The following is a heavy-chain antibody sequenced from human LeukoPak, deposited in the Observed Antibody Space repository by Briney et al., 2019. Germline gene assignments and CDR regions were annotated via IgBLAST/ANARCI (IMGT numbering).Heavy chain of an antibody. CDR1: GFTFSRYE. V-gene: IGHV3-48*03. D-gene: IGHD2-2*02. CDR3: ARDLGYCTSTSCYSLYGMDV. J-gene: IGHJ6*04. Sequence: PGGSLRLSCAASGFTFSRYEMNWVRQAPGKGLEWVSYISSSGSTIYYADSVRGRFTISRDNAKNSLYLQMNSLRAEDTAVYYCARDLGYCTSTSCYSLYGMDVWGKGTTVTVSS. CDR2: ISSSGSTI.